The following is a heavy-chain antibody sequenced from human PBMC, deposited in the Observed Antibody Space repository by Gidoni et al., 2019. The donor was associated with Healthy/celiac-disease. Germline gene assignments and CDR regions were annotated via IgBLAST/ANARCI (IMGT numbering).Heavy chain of an antibody. D-gene: IGHD3-22*01. CDR2: IIPIFGTA. J-gene: IGHJ4*02. CDR3: ASAPWYYDSSGYDRFDY. Sequence: CKASGGTFSSYAISWVRQAPGQGLEWMGGIIPIFGTANYAQKFQGRVTITADESTSTAYMELSSLRSEDTAVYYCASAPWYYDSSGYDRFDYWGQGTLVTVSS. V-gene: IGHV1-69*01. CDR1: GGTFSSYA.